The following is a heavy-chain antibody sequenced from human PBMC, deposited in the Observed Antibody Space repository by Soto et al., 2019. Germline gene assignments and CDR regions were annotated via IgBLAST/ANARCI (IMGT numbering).Heavy chain of an antibody. V-gene: IGHV1-18*04. D-gene: IGHD3-3*01. J-gene: IGHJ4*02. CDR2: ISAYNGNT. CDR1: GYTFTSYG. CDR3: ARDRGYDFWSGYPQSHY. Sequence: QVQLVQSGAEVKKPGASVKVSCKASGYTFTSYGISWVRQAPGQGLEWMGWISAYNGNTNYAQKLQDRVTMTTDTSTSTAYMELRSLRSDDTSVYYCARDRGYDFWSGYPQSHYWGQGTLVTVSS.